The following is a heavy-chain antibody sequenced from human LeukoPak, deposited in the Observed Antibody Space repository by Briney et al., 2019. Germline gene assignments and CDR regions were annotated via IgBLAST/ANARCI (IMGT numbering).Heavy chain of an antibody. CDR2: ISSGSSTI. V-gene: IGHV3-48*01. CDR3: AKAVAGTQPFDY. D-gene: IGHD6-19*01. Sequence: GGSLRLSCAASGFTFSSYSLNWVRQAPGKGLEWVSYISSGSSTIYYADSVRGRFTISRDNAKHSLYLQMNSLRAEDTAVYYCAKAVAGTQPFDYWGQGTLVTVSS. J-gene: IGHJ4*02. CDR1: GFTFSSYS.